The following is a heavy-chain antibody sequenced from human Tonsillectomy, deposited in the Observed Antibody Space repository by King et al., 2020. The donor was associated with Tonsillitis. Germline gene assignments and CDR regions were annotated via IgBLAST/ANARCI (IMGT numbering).Heavy chain of an antibody. CDR1: GFTFTTYG. V-gene: IGHV3-30*03. J-gene: IGHJ4*02. CDR2: ISYDGTKK. Sequence: VQLVESGGGVVQPGRSLRLSCAASGFTFTTYGIHWVRQAPGKGLEWVALISYDGTKKSYADSLKGRFTISRDNSKNTLYLQLSSLRAEDTAIYYCARGGGTLPDYWGQGTLVTVSS. D-gene: IGHD1-26*01. CDR3: ARGGGTLPDY.